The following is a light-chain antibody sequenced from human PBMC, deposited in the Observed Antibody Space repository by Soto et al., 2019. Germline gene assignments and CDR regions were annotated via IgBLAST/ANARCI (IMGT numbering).Light chain of an antibody. CDR1: NSNIGNNF. Sequence: QSVLTQPPSASATPGQKVTISCSGSNSNIGNNFVSWYQHLPGTAPKLLICRNNQRPSGVPDRFSGSKSGTSASLAISGLRSEDEADYFCATWDDSLSGHVVFGGGTKLTVL. CDR2: RNN. CDR3: ATWDDSLSGHVV. J-gene: IGLJ2*01. V-gene: IGLV1-47*01.